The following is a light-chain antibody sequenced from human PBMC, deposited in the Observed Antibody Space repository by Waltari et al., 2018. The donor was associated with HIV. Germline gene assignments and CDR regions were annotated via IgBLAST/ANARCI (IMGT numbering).Light chain of an antibody. V-gene: IGLV2-14*03. J-gene: IGLJ1*01. Sequence: QSALTQPASVSGSPRQSITISCTGTSSDVGGHNFVSWYQQHPGKAPQLMIYYVSNRPSGISNRCSGAKSGNTASLTISGLQAEDEADYYCSSYTSSSTYIFGTGTKVTVL. CDR2: YVS. CDR3: SSYTSSSTYI. CDR1: SSDVGGHNF.